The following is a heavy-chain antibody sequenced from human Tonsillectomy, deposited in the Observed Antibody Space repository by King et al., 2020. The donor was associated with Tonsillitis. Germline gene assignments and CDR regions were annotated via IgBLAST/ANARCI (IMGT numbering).Heavy chain of an antibody. CDR3: ARGTVEGAYDPVFAKTRPIYFDY. CDR2: IYHSGST. J-gene: IGHJ4*02. D-gene: IGHD5-12*01. CDR1: GYSISSGYY. V-gene: IGHV4-38-2*02. Sequence: VQLQESGPGLVKPSETLSLTCTVSGYSISSGYYWGWIRQPPGKGLEWIGSIYHSGSTYYNPSLKSRVTISVDTSKNQFSLKLSSVTAADTAVYYCARGTVEGAYDPVFAKTRPIYFDYWGQGTLVTVSS.